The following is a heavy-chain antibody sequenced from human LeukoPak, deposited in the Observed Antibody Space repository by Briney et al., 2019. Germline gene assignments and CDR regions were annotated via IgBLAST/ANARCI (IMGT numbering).Heavy chain of an antibody. CDR3: ATDVYSGSYGAFDI. V-gene: IGHV1-24*01. CDR2: FDPEDGET. Sequence: ASVKVSCKVSGYTLTELSMHWVRQAPGKGLEWMGGFDPEDGETIYAQKFQGRVTMTEDTSTDAAYMELSSLRSEDTAVYYCATDVYSGSYGAFDIWGQGTMVTVSS. CDR1: GYTLTELS. D-gene: IGHD1-26*01. J-gene: IGHJ3*02.